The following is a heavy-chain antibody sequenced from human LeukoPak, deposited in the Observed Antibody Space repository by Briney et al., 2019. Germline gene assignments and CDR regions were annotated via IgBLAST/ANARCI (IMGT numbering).Heavy chain of an antibody. CDR2: IIPIFGTA. D-gene: IGHD3-10*01. CDR3: AGDYYGSGSNYSDY. Sequence: ASVKVSCKASGGTFSSYAISWVRQAPGQGLEWMGGIIPIFGTANYAQKFQGGVTITADKSTSTAYMELSSLRSEDTAVYYCAGDYYGSGSNYSDYWGQGTLVTVSS. V-gene: IGHV1-69*06. CDR1: GGTFSSYA. J-gene: IGHJ4*02.